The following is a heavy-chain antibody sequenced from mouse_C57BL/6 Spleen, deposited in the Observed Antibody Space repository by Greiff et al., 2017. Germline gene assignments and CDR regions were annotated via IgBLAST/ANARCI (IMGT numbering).Heavy chain of an antibody. CDR1: GFSLTSYG. V-gene: IGHV2-2*01. CDR3: ARNSPLITTVVAKMDWYFDV. CDR2: IWSGGST. D-gene: IGHD1-1*01. Sequence: VQVVESGPGLVQPSQSLSITCTVSGFSLTSYGVHWVRQSPGKGLEWLGVIWSGGSTDYNAAFISRLSISKDNSKSQVFFKMNSLQADDTAIYYCARNSPLITTVVAKMDWYFDVWGTGTTVTVSS. J-gene: IGHJ1*03.